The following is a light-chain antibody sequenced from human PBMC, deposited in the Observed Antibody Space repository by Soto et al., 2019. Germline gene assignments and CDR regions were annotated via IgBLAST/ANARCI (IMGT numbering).Light chain of an antibody. CDR2: WAS. CDR3: QQYVTTPLT. V-gene: IGKV4-1*01. J-gene: IGKJ4*01. Sequence: DIVMTQSPDSLAVSLGERATINCKSSQSVLYSSDNKNYLAWYQQKPGQSPKLLIYWASTRESGVPDRFSGSGSGPDFTLTISSLQAEDVAVYYCQQYVTTPLTFGGGTKVEIK. CDR1: QSVLYSSDNKNY.